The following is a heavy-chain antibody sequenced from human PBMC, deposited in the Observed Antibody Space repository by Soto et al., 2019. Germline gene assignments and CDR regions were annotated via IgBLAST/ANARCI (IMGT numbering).Heavy chain of an antibody. D-gene: IGHD6-19*01. CDR2: IYYSGST. Sequence: SETLSLTCTVSGGSISSYYWSWIRQPPGKGLEWIGYIYYSGSTNYNPSLKSRVTISVDTSKNQFSLKLSSVTAADTAVYYCASVQYSSGRKDYWGQGTLVTVSS. CDR3: ASVQYSSGRKDY. V-gene: IGHV4-59*08. CDR1: GGSISSYY. J-gene: IGHJ4*02.